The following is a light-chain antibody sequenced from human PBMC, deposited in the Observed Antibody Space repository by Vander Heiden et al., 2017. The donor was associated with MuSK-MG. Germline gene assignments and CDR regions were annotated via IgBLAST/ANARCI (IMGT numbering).Light chain of an antibody. J-gene: IGLJ2*01. CDR1: SSDVGHNY. Sequence: QSALTQPASMSGSLGPSITISCTGTSSDVGHNYVSWYQQHPGKAPKLLISDVNYRPSGVSNRFSGSKSGNTASLTISGLQAEDEADYHCGSYSSGSTLVVFGGGTKLTVL. CDR2: DVN. CDR3: GSYSSGSTLVV. V-gene: IGLV2-14*03.